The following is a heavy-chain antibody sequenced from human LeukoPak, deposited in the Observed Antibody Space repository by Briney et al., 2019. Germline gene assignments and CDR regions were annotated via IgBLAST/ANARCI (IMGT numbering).Heavy chain of an antibody. CDR2: IYYSGTT. Sequence: PSETLSLTCTVSGDSISSWYWSWIRQPPGKGLEWIGYIYYSGTTYYNPSLKSRVTISVDTSKNQFSLKLSSVTAADTAVYYCARDGKRNYGSFDYWGQGTLVTVSS. CDR1: GDSISSWY. D-gene: IGHD1-7*01. V-gene: IGHV4-59*01. J-gene: IGHJ4*02. CDR3: ARDGKRNYGSFDY.